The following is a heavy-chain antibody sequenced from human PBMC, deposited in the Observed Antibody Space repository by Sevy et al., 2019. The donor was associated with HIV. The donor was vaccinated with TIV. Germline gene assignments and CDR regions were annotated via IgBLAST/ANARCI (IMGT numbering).Heavy chain of an antibody. V-gene: IGHV3-21*01. CDR2: ISFSGNYI. D-gene: IGHD6-19*01. CDR1: GINFKTYK. Sequence: GGSLRLSCVASGINFKTYKINWVRQTPGKGLEWVSSISFSGNYIYYADFAKGRFTISRVNARNSRYLQMISLTAEDTAVYDCATSSGWALDYWGQGTLVTVSS. CDR3: ATSSGWALDY. J-gene: IGHJ4*02.